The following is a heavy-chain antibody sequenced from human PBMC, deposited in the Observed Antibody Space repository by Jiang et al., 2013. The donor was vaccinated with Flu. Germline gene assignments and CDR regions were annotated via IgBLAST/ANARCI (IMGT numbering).Heavy chain of an antibody. CDR1: VSSNSAA. V-gene: IGHV6-1*01. J-gene: IGHJ4*02. D-gene: IGHD3-3*01. CDR2: TYYRSKWYN. Sequence: VSSNSAAWNWIRQSPSRGLEWLGRTYYRSKWYNDYAVSVKSRITINPDTSKNQFSLQLNSVTPEDTAVYYCARELYDFWSGYYHYYFDYWGQGTLVTVSS. CDR3: ARELYDFWSGYYHYYFDY.